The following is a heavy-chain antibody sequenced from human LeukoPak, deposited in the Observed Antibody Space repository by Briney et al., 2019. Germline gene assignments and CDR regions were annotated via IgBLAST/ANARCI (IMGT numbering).Heavy chain of an antibody. CDR2: IKQDGSEK. J-gene: IGHJ4*02. Sequence: GGSLTLSCAASGFTLSSYRMSWVRQAPGKGLEWVANIKQDGSEKYYVDSVKGRFTISRDNAKNSLYLKMNSLRDEDTAVYSCARSARPKVPFDYWGQGTLVTVSS. CDR3: ARSARPKVPFDY. CDR1: GFTLSSYR. V-gene: IGHV3-7*01. D-gene: IGHD3-10*01.